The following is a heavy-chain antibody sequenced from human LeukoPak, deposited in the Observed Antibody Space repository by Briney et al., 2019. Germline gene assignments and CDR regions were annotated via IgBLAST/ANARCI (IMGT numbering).Heavy chain of an antibody. CDR2: IYPRDGST. Sequence: ASVEVSCKASGYTFTNNYLHWVRQAPGQGLEWMGMIYPRDGSTSYAQNFQGRVTVTRDTSTTTVHMELRGLRSEDTAVYYCARDQEGFDYWGQGTVVTVSS. CDR1: GYTFTNNY. J-gene: IGHJ4*02. CDR3: ARDQEGFDY. V-gene: IGHV1-46*01.